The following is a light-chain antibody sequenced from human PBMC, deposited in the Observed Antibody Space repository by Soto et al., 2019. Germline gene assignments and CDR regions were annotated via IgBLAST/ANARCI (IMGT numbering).Light chain of an antibody. CDR1: SSDVGGYDY. Sequence: QSALTQPPSASGSPGQSVTISCTGTSSDVGGYDYVSWYQQHPGKAPKLVIYEVTKRPSGVPDRFSGSKSGNTASLTVSGLXAEDEADYYCSSYAGSSTLYIFGTGTKVTLL. CDR2: EVT. J-gene: IGLJ1*01. V-gene: IGLV2-8*01. CDR3: SSYAGSSTLYI.